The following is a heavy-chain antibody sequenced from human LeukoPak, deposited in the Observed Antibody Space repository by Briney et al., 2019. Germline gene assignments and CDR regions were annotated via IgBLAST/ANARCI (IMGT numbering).Heavy chain of an antibody. D-gene: IGHD3-22*01. V-gene: IGHV4-39*07. Sequence: SETLSLTCTVSGGSISSSDYYWSWIRQPPGKGLEWIGEINHSGSTNYNPSLKSRVTISVDTSKNQFSLKLSSVTAADTAVYYCARGRYYYDSSGYSNPHGAFDIWGQGTMVTVSS. CDR3: ARGRYYYDSSGYSNPHGAFDI. CDR1: GGSISSSDYY. CDR2: INHSGST. J-gene: IGHJ3*02.